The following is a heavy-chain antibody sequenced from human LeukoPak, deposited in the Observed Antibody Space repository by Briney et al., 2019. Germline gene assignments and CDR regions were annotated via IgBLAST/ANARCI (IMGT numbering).Heavy chain of an antibody. D-gene: IGHD5-18*01. V-gene: IGHV1-2*02. CDR1: GYTFTGYY. Sequence: ASVKVSCKASGYTFTGYYMHWVRQAPGQGLEWMGWINPNSGGTNYAQKFQGRVTMTRDTSISTAYMELSRLRSDDTAVYYCARDWRWTAMVPIPYYYYYMDVWGKGTTVTVSS. J-gene: IGHJ6*03. CDR2: INPNSGGT. CDR3: ARDWRWTAMVPIPYYYYYMDV.